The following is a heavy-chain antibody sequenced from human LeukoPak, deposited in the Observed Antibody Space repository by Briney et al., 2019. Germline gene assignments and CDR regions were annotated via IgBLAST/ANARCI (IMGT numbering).Heavy chain of an antibody. CDR3: ARAAARGISPFDY. D-gene: IGHD3-10*01. CDR2: MNPNSGYT. Sequence: GASVKVSCKASGYTFTGYYMHWVRQAPGHGLQWMGWMNPNSGYTNYAQKFQGRVTMTRDTSISTTYMEPTRLRPDDTAVYYCARAAARGISPFDYWGQGTLVTVSS. J-gene: IGHJ4*02. V-gene: IGHV1-2*02. CDR1: GYTFTGYY.